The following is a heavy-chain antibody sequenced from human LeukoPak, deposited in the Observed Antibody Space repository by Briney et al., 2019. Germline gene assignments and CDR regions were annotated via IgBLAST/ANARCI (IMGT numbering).Heavy chain of an antibody. J-gene: IGHJ6*02. D-gene: IGHD2-15*01. Sequence: PSETLSLTCTVSGGSISSYYWSWIRQPPGKGLEWMGYIYYTGSTNYNPPLKSRLTISLETSKNQFSLSLSSVTAADTAVYYCAKDSGPHGIDVWGHGTTVTVSS. CDR1: GGSISSYY. CDR3: AKDSGPHGIDV. CDR2: IYYTGST. V-gene: IGHV4-59*01.